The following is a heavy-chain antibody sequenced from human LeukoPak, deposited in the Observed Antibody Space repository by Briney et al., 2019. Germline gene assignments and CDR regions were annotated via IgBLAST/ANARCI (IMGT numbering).Heavy chain of an antibody. CDR1: GFTFSDYY. CDR2: ISSSGSTI. J-gene: IGHJ4*02. D-gene: IGHD4-17*01. Sequence: GGSLRLSCAASGFTFSDYYMSWIRQAPGKGLEWVSYISSSGSTIYYADSVKGRFPISRDNAKNSPYLQMNSLRAEDTAVYYCASRGLSYGDYAFDYWGQGTLVTVSS. V-gene: IGHV3-11*04. CDR3: ASRGLSYGDYAFDY.